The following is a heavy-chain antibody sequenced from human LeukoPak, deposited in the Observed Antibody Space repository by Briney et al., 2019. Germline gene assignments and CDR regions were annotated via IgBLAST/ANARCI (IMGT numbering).Heavy chain of an antibody. J-gene: IGHJ5*02. D-gene: IGHD1-14*01. CDR2: SNHKGKT. CDR3: ARGGTRIPFDP. CDR1: GESFNDHY. Sequence: SETLSLTCAVYGESFNDHYWSWIRQPPGKGLEWIGESNHKGKTNYNPSLKSRVAISVDTSKNQFSLKLSSVTAADTAVYYCARGGTRIPFDPWGQGTLVTVSS. V-gene: IGHV4-34*01.